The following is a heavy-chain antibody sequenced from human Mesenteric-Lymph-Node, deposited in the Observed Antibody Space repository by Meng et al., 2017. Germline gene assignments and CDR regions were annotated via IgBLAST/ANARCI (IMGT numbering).Heavy chain of an antibody. J-gene: IGHJ3*02. Sequence: GGSLRLSCAASGFTFRTYSMHWVRQAPGRGLEWLAVIGYDGTERYYADSVRGRFAISRDNSENTAFLQMDNLRDEDTAVYYCANKRIAADAFDIWGQGTMVTVSS. CDR3: ANKRIAADAFDI. CDR2: IGYDGTER. D-gene: IGHD6-13*01. CDR1: GFTFRTYS. V-gene: IGHV3-30*09.